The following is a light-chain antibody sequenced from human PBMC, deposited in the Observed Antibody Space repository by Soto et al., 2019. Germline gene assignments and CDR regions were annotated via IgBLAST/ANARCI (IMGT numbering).Light chain of an antibody. CDR3: QQRSSWPIT. CDR2: DAS. V-gene: IGKV3-11*01. J-gene: IGKJ5*01. CDR1: QSVSSH. Sequence: IVLTQSPATLSLSPWERATLSCRASQSVSSHLVWYQQKPGQAPRLLISDASNRATGIPARFSGSGSGTDFTLTINSLEPEDFAVYYCQQRSSWPITFGQGTRLEI.